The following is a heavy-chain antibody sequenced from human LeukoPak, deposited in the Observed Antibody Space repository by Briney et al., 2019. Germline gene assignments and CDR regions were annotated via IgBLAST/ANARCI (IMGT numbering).Heavy chain of an antibody. Sequence: SETLSLTCTVSGYSISSSYYWGWIRQPPGKGLEWIGSIYHSGSTYYNPSLKSRGTMSLDTSKNQFSLKLSSVTAADTAVYYCARTYYYDSSGYYPGYFDYWGQGTLVTVSS. J-gene: IGHJ4*02. CDR1: GYSISSSYY. D-gene: IGHD3-22*01. CDR3: ARTYYYDSSGYYPGYFDY. V-gene: IGHV4-38-2*02. CDR2: IYHSGST.